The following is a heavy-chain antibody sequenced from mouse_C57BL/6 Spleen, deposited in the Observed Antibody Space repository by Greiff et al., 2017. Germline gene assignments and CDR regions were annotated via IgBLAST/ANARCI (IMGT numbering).Heavy chain of an antibody. V-gene: IGHV1-52*01. J-gene: IGHJ2*01. CDR1: GYTFTSYW. CDR2: IDPSDSEP. CDR3: ARWDYDGYYNYFDY. D-gene: IGHD2-3*01. Sequence: QVQLKQPGAELVRPGSSVKLSCKASGYTFTSYWMHWVKQRPIQGLDWIGNIDPSDSEPHYNQKFKDKATLTVDKSSSTAYMQLSSLTSEVSAVYYCARWDYDGYYNYFDYWGQGTTLTVSS.